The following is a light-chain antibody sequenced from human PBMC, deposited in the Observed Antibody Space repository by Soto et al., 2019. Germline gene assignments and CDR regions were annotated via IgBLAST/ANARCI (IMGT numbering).Light chain of an antibody. CDR2: EVS. V-gene: IGLV2-14*01. CDR1: ISDVGGYKY. J-gene: IGLJ1*01. CDR3: SSYTSSSTYV. Sequence: QSVLTQPASVSGSPGQSITISCTGTISDVGGYKYVSWYQQHPGTAPKLMIYEVSNRPSGISNRFSGSKSGNTASLTISGLQPEDEAEYYCSSYTSSSTYVFGAGTKVTVL.